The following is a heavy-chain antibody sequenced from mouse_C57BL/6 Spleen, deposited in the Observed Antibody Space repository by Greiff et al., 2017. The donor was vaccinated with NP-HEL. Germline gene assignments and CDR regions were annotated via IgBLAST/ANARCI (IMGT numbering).Heavy chain of an antibody. J-gene: IGHJ4*01. Sequence: VQLQQSGAELVKPGASVKLSCTASGFNIKDYYMHWVKQRTEQGLEWIGRIDPEDGETKYAPKFQGKATITADTSSNTAYLQLSSLTSEDTAVYYCARRGIFYYYGTKSFPYYAMDYWGQGTSVTVSS. CDR2: IDPEDGET. CDR3: ARRGIFYYYGTKSFPYYAMDY. CDR1: GFNIKDYY. D-gene: IGHD1-1*01. V-gene: IGHV14-2*01.